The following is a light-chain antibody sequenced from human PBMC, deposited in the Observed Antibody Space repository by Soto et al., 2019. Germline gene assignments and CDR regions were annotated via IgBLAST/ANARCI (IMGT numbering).Light chain of an antibody. CDR1: KLGDKY. CDR3: QAWDSSTAV. CDR2: QDH. V-gene: IGLV3-1*01. J-gene: IGLJ3*02. Sequence: SYELPQPPSVSVSPGQTASITCSGEKLGDKYVSWYQQNRGQSPVLVIYQDHKRPSGIPERFSGSNSGNKATLTISVTQAIDEATYYCQAWDSSTAVFGGGTKVTVL.